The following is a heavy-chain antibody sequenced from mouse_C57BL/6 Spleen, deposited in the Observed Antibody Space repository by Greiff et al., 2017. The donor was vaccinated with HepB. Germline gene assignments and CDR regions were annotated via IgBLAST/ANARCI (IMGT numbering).Heavy chain of an antibody. CDR2: IRLKSDNYAT. V-gene: IGHV6-3*01. CDR1: GFTFSNYW. D-gene: IGHD1-1*01. Sequence: EVKVEESGGGLVQPGGSMKLSCVASGFTFSNYWMNWVRQSPEKGLEWVAQIRLKSDNYATHYAESVKGRFTISRDDSKSSVYLQMNNLRAEDTGIYYCTGAVYYYGSRGYFDGWGTGTTVTVSS. J-gene: IGHJ1*03. CDR3: TGAVYYYGSRGYFDG.